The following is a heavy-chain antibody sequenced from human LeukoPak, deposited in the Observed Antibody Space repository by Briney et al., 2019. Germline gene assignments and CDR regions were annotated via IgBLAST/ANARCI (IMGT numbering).Heavy chain of an antibody. V-gene: IGHV1-69*06. CDR2: IIPIFGTA. Sequence: GASVKVSCKASGGTFSSYAISWVRQAPGQGLEWMGGIIPIFGTANYAQKFQGRVTITADKSTSTAYMELSSLRSEDTAVYYCARGIPGRRYRRSVLMVYVLDYWGQGTLVTVSS. CDR3: ARGIPGRRYRRSVLMVYVLDY. CDR1: GGTFSSYA. J-gene: IGHJ4*02. D-gene: IGHD2-8*01.